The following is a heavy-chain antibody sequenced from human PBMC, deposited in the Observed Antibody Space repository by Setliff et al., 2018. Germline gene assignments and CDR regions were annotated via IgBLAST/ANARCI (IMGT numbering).Heavy chain of an antibody. J-gene: IGHJ3*02. CDR1: GFTFSNYW. V-gene: IGHV3-74*01. CDR3: VTGMGTHYYDSSAQGPFAI. D-gene: IGHD3-22*01. CDR2: IDGEGNNI. Sequence: GGSLRLSCVTSGFTFSNYWMHWVRQPQGKGLLWVSRIDGEGNNINYADSVKGRFTISRDNARNTVYLQMNGLRAEDTAVYYCVTGMGTHYYDSSAQGPFAIWGQGTMVTVSS.